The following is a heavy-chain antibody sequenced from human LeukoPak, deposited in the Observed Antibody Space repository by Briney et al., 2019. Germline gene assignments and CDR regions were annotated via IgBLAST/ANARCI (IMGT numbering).Heavy chain of an antibody. CDR2: IRYDGSDK. D-gene: IGHD2-21*02. CDR3: AKGDTS. Sequence: GGTLRLSCAASGFTFSNYDMHWVRQAPGKGLEGVAFIRYDGSDKYYADSVKGRFTISRDNSKNTLYVQMNSLRNEDTAVYYCAKGDTSWGQGTLVTVSS. CDR1: GFTFSNYD. J-gene: IGHJ5*02. V-gene: IGHV3-30*02.